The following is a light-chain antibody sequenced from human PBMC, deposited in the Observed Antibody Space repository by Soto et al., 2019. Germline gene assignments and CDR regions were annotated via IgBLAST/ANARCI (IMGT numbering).Light chain of an antibody. CDR1: QSVRSSY. CDR2: GAS. CDR3: QQYYNWPRT. Sequence: EIVLTQSPGTLSLSPGKRATLSCRASQSVRSSYLAWYLQKPGQAPRVLVYGASSRATGISDRFSGTGSGTEVTLTINSLQAEDSAVYYCQQYYNWPRTFGQGTRLEIK. J-gene: IGKJ5*01. V-gene: IGKV3-20*01.